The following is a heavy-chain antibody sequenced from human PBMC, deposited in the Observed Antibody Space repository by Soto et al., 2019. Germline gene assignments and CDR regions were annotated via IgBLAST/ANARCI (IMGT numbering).Heavy chain of an antibody. CDR3: AASYRIAAAGPIDY. D-gene: IGHD6-13*01. V-gene: IGHV1-24*01. CDR2: FDPEDGET. Sequence: QVQLVQSGAEVKKPGASVKVSCKVSGYTFTELSMHWVRQAPGKGLEWMGGFDPEDGETIYAQKFQGRVTMTDDTSTDTAYMELSSLSLEDTAVVFCAASYRIAAAGPIDYWGQGTLVTVFS. J-gene: IGHJ4*02. CDR1: GYTFTELS.